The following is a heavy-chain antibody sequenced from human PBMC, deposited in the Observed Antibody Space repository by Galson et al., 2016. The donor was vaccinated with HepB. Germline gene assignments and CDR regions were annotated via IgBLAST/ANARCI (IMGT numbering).Heavy chain of an antibody. V-gene: IGHV6-1*01. D-gene: IGHD5-18*01. CDR1: GDSVSTDSAA. CDR2: TYYRSKWYK. J-gene: IGHJ3*02. CDR3: ARDPGVYSYGLDTFDI. Sequence: CAISGDSVSTDSAAWNWIRQSPSRGLEWLGRTYYRSKWYKDYAVSVRSRITIDPDTSKNEFSLHLNSVTSEATAVYFCARDPGVYSYGLDTFDIWGQGTMVTVSS.